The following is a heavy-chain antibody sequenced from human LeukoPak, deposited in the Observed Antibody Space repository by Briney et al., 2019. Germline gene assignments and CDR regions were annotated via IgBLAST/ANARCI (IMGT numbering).Heavy chain of an antibody. CDR1: GFTFSSYG. J-gene: IGHJ4*02. V-gene: IGHV3-30*02. CDR3: ARDPGRGGAAAMDY. Sequence: PGGSLRLSCAASGFTFSSYGMHWVRQAPGKGLEWVAFIRYDGSNKYYADSVKGRFTISRDNSKNTLYLQVSSLRAEDTAVYYCARDPGRGGAAAMDYWGQGTLVTVSS. D-gene: IGHD6-13*01. CDR2: IRYDGSNK.